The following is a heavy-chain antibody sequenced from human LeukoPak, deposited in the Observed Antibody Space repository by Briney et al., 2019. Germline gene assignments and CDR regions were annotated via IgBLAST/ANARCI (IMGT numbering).Heavy chain of an antibody. V-gene: IGHV1-24*01. Sequence: ASVKVSCKVSGYTLNELSMHWVRQAPGKGLEWMGGFDPEDGETIYAQKFQGRVTMTEDTSTDTAYMELSSLRSEDTAVYYCATCTFNKNRINGYSSSWWTPLYYYYYMDVWGKGTTVTVSS. D-gene: IGHD6-13*01. CDR1: GYTLNELS. CDR2: FDPEDGET. CDR3: ATCTFNKNRINGYSSSWWTPLYYYYYMDV. J-gene: IGHJ6*03.